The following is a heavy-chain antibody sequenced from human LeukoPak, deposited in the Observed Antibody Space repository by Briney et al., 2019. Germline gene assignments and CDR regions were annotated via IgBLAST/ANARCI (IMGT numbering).Heavy chain of an antibody. D-gene: IGHD3-10*01. CDR2: VKQAGSEK. Sequence: GGSLRLSCAASGFTFSSYWMSWVRQAPGKGLEWVANVKQAGSEKYYVDSVKGRFTISRDNAKNSLYLQMNSLRAEDTAVYYCARVHPQVLLWFGELSPPYYYMDVWGKGTTVTVSS. V-gene: IGHV3-7*01. CDR3: ARVHPQVLLWFGELSPPYYYMDV. CDR1: GFTFSSYW. J-gene: IGHJ6*03.